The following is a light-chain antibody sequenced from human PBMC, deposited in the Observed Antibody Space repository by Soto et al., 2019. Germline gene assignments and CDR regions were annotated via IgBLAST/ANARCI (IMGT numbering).Light chain of an antibody. V-gene: IGLV2-14*01. J-gene: IGLJ3*02. CDR3: SSYTSSRTLV. CDR2: DVS. Sequence: QSVLTQPASVSGSPGQSITISCTGSSSDIDGYNYVSWYQHHPGKAPKLMIFDVSNRPSGVSYRFSGSKSANTASLTISGLQAEDEADYYCSSYTSSRTLVFGGGTKLTVL. CDR1: SSDIDGYNY.